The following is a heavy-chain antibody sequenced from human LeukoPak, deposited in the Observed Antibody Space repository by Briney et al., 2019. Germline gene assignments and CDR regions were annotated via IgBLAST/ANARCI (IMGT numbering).Heavy chain of an antibody. CDR2: INPNSGGT. Sequence: AASVKVSCKASEYTFTGYYIHWVRQAPGQGLEWMGWINPNSGGTNYAQKFQGRLTMTRDTSISTAYMELSRLRSDDTAVYYCAIPTVVTGPIEYWGQGTLVTVSS. CDR3: AIPTVVTGPIEY. D-gene: IGHD4-23*01. V-gene: IGHV1-2*02. J-gene: IGHJ4*02. CDR1: EYTFTGYY.